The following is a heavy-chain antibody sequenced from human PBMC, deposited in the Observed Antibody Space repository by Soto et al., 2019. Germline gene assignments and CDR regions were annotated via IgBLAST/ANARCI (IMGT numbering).Heavy chain of an antibody. CDR2: IWTSGST. CDR3: ARTLGAAYYFDF. D-gene: IGHD3-16*01. CDR1: GDSMSKYY. V-gene: IGHV4-4*07. Sequence: QVQLQESGPGLVKPSETLSLTCNVSGDSMSKYYWRWVRQPAGKGLEWIGRIWTSGSTNYNPSLKSRVTMSIDTSNKHFSLDLKSVTAADTAVYYCARTLGAAYYFDFWGQGVLVTVSS. J-gene: IGHJ4*02.